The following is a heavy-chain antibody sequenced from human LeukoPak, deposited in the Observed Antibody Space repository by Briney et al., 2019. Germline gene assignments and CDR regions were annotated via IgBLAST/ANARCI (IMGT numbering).Heavy chain of an antibody. CDR1: GYTFSSFG. D-gene: IGHD3/OR15-3a*01. J-gene: IGHJ4*02. CDR2: ISAYSGNT. CDR3: ARTSQSYELLSGSDLGY. V-gene: IGHV1-18*01. Sequence: ASVKVSCKTSGYTFSSFGITWVGQAPGQGLEWVGWISAYSGNTNYGQILQDRVTMTTDTSTSTAYMELKSLRPDDTAVYYCARTSQSYELLSGSDLGYWGQGTLVIVST.